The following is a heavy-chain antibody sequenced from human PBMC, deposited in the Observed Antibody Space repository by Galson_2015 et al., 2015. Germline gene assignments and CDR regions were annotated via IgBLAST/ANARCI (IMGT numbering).Heavy chain of an antibody. CDR1: GGSISSYY. D-gene: IGHD2-2*01. CDR2: IYYSGST. CDR3: ARVGSGGYCSSTSCYLVYFDY. V-gene: IGHV4-59*01. J-gene: IGHJ4*02. Sequence: ETLSLTCTVSGGSISSYYWSWIRQPPGKGLEWIGYIYYSGSTNYNPSLKSRVTISVDTSKNQFSLKLSSVTAADTAVYYCARVGSGGYCSSTSCYLVYFDYWGQGTLVTVSS.